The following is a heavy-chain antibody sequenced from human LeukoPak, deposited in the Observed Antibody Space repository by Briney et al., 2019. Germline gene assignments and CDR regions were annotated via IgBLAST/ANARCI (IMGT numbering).Heavy chain of an antibody. CDR2: INPNSGDT. V-gene: IGHV1-2*02. D-gene: IGHD2-21*02. CDR3: SRDGAAVTAPEDY. J-gene: IGHJ4*02. Sequence: VASVKVSCKASGYAFTGYYLHWVRQAPGQGLEWMGWINPNSGDTKYAQKFQGRVTMTRDTSISTVYMELSRLKSDDTAIYFCSRDGAAVTAPEDYWGQGTLVTVSS. CDR1: GYAFTGYY.